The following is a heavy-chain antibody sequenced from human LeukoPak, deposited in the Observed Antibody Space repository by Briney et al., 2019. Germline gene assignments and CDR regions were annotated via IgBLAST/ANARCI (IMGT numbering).Heavy chain of an antibody. J-gene: IGHJ4*02. CDR1: GFTFSNYW. D-gene: IGHD2-2*01. CDR3: ARDRYPAAREFDY. V-gene: IGHV3-74*01. CDR2: LDTDGSDT. Sequence: GGSLRLSCAASGFTFSNYWMHWVRQAPGKGLVWVSRLDTDGSDTSYADSVKGRFTISRDNAKNTLYLQMNNLRAEDTAMYYCARDRYPAAREFDYWGQGTLVTVSS.